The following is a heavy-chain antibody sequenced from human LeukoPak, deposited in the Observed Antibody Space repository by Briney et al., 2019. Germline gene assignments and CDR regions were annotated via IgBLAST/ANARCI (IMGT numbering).Heavy chain of an antibody. V-gene: IGHV4-34*01. J-gene: IGHJ4*02. CDR3: ARGAYDYVWGSYRYYYFDY. Sequence: SETLSITCAVYGGSFSGYYWSWIRQPPGKGLEWIGEINHSGSTNYNPSLKSRVTISVDTSKNQFSLKLSSVTAADTAVYYCARGAYDYVWGSYRYYYFDYWGQGTLVTVSS. D-gene: IGHD3-16*02. CDR1: GGSFSGYY. CDR2: INHSGST.